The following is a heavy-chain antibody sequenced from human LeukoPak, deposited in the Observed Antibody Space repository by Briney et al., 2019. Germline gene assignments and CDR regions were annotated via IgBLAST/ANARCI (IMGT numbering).Heavy chain of an antibody. D-gene: IGHD5-18*01. Sequence: GGSLRLSCAASGFTFSTYSMNWVRQAPGKGLEWVSSISSSSSYIYYADSVKGRFTISRDNAKNSLYLQMNSLRAEDTAVYYCARGWDTAMMRRNYWGQGTLVTVSS. CDR1: GFTFSTYS. V-gene: IGHV3-21*01. J-gene: IGHJ4*02. CDR3: ARGWDTAMMRRNY. CDR2: ISSSSSYI.